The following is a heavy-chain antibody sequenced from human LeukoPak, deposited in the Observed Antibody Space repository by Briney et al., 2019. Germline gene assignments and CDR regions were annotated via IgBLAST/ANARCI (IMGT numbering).Heavy chain of an antibody. CDR1: VYSFTGYY. CDR2: INPNSGGT. V-gene: IGHV1-2*02. Sequence: GASVKVSCKASVYSFTGYYMHWVRQAPGQGFEWMGWINPNSGGTNYAQKFQGRVTMTRDTSISTAYMELSSLRSDDTAVYYCARSSVRRGNCDYWGQGTLVTVSS. J-gene: IGHJ4*02. D-gene: IGHD3-10*01. CDR3: ARSSVRRGNCDY.